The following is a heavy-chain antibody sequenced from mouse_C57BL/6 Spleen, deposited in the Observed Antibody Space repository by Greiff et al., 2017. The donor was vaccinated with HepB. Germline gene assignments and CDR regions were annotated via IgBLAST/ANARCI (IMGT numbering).Heavy chain of an antibody. V-gene: IGHV5-4*03. CDR3: ARAIYDGYSAWFAY. CDR2: ISDGGSYT. J-gene: IGHJ3*01. CDR1: GFTFSSYA. Sequence: EVKLVESGGGLVKPGGSLKLSCAASGFTFSSYAMSWVRQTPEKRLEWVATISDGGSYTYYPDNVKGRFTISRDNAKNNLYLQMSHLKSEDTAMYYCARAIYDGYSAWFAYWGQGTLVTVSA. D-gene: IGHD2-3*01.